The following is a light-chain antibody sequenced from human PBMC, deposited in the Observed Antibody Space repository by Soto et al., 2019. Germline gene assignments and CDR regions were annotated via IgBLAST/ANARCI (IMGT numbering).Light chain of an antibody. CDR1: SSDIGGYNY. Sequence: QSVLTQPPSASGSPGQSVTISCTGTSSDIGGYNYVSWYQQHPGEAPKLMIYEVSKRPSGVPDRFSGSKSGNTASLTVSGLQAEDEADYYCSSYAGSNNVVFGGGTK. V-gene: IGLV2-8*01. CDR3: SSYAGSNNVV. J-gene: IGLJ2*01. CDR2: EVS.